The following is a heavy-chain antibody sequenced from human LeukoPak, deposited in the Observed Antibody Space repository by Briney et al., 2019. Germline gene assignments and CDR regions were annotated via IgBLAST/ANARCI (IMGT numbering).Heavy chain of an antibody. Sequence: GGSLRLSCTASGFTFSSYAMSWVRQAPGKGLEWVSAISGSGGSTYYADSVKGRFTISRDNSKNTLYLQMNSLRAEDTAVYYCAKDMYNYYYYYMDVWGKGTTVTVSS. CDR3: AKDMYNYYYYYMDV. V-gene: IGHV3-23*01. D-gene: IGHD1-1*01. J-gene: IGHJ6*03. CDR2: ISGSGGST. CDR1: GFTFSSYA.